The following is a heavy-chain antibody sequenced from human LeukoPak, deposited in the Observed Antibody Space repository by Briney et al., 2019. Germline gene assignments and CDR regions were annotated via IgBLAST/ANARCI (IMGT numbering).Heavy chain of an antibody. V-gene: IGHV1-2*02. Sequence: ASVKVSCKASGYTFTGFYMHWVRQAPGQGLEWMGWISPDSGGTNYAQKFQGRVTVTRDTSISTAYMELSRLTSDDTAVYYCARLNSGYDYFDYWGQGTLVTVSS. CDR3: ARLNSGYDYFDY. CDR2: ISPDSGGT. J-gene: IGHJ4*02. CDR1: GYTFTGFY. D-gene: IGHD5-12*01.